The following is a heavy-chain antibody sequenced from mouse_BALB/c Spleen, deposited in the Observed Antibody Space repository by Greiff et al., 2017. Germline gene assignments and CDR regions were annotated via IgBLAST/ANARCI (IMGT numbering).Heavy chain of an antibody. CDR1: GFSFTGYG. D-gene: IGHD2-14*01. CDR3: ARDGYDDAMDY. Sequence: VQVVESGPGLVAPSQSLSITCTASGFSFTGYGVNWVRQPPGKGLEWLGMIWGDGSTDYNSALKSRLSIITDNTKSQVFLKMSSLQTDDTARYYCARDGYDDAMDYWGQGTSVTVSA. CDR2: IWGDGST. V-gene: IGHV2-6-7*01. J-gene: IGHJ4*01.